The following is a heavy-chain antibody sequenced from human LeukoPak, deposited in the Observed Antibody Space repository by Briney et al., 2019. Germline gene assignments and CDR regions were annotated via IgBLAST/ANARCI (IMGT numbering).Heavy chain of an antibody. D-gene: IGHD4-17*01. Sequence: ASVKVSCKASGYTFTGYYMHWVRQAPGQGLEWMGWINPNSGGTGYAQKFQDRVTMTRDTSISTAYMELTRLRSDDTAIYYCARAFTGTSRRYGDYWFDPWGQGTLVTVSS. V-gene: IGHV1-2*02. J-gene: IGHJ5*02. CDR1: GYTFTGYY. CDR3: ARAFTGTSRRYGDYWFDP. CDR2: INPNSGGT.